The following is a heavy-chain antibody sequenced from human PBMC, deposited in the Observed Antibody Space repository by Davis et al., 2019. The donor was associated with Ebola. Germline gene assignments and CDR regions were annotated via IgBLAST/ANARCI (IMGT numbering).Heavy chain of an antibody. J-gene: IGHJ6*03. CDR3: ARGGRWYDILTEASLMDV. CDR2: ISSSGGST. V-gene: IGHV3-64*01. D-gene: IGHD3-9*01. Sequence: GESLKISCAASGFTFRTYAIHWVRQAPGKGLEYVSAISSSGGSTYYANSVRGRFTISRDDAKNSLYLQMNSLRDDDTAVYYCARGGRWYDILTEASLMDVWGTGTTVTVSS. CDR1: GFTFRTYA.